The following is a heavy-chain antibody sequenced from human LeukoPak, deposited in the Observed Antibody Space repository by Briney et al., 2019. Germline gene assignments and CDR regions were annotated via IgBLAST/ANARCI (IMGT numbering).Heavy chain of an antibody. D-gene: IGHD3-10*01. Sequence: GGSLRLSCAASGFTFSSYAMHWVRQAPGKGLGWVAVISYDGSNKYYADSVKGRFTISRDNSKNTLYLQMNSLRAEDTAVYYCARDYMVRDLHLDYWGQGTLVTVSS. CDR1: GFTFSSYA. CDR2: ISYDGSNK. V-gene: IGHV3-30*04. CDR3: ARDYMVRDLHLDY. J-gene: IGHJ4*02.